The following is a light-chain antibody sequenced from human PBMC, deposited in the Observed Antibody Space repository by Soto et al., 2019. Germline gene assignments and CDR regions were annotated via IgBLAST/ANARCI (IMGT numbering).Light chain of an antibody. V-gene: IGLV1-40*01. Sequence: QSVLSQPPSVSGAPGQRVTISCTGSSSNIGAGYDAHWFQQVPGTAPKLLIYGSTNRPSGVPDRFSGSKSGTSASLAITGLQAEDEADYYCQSYDSSLGGNYVFXTGTKGTVL. CDR1: SSNIGAGYD. CDR2: GST. J-gene: IGLJ1*01. CDR3: QSYDSSLGGNYV.